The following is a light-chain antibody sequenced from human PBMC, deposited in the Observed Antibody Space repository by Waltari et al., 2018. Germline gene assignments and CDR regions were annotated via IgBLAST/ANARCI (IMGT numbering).Light chain of an antibody. V-gene: IGLV7-43*01. CDR1: TGAVPTTYY. CDR2: TTN. CDR3: LLYYGGAWV. Sequence: QTVVTQEPSLTVSPGGPVTVTCAFSTGAVPTTYYPNWFQQKPGQAPRALIHTTNPKHSWTPARFSGSLLGGKAALTLSGVQPEDEADYYCLLYYGGAWVFGGGTKLTVL. J-gene: IGLJ3*02.